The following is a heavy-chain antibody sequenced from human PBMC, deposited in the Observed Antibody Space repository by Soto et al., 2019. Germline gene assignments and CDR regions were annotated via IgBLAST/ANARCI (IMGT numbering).Heavy chain of an antibody. V-gene: IGHV4-59*01. Sequence: SETLSLTCTASGGSISSYYWSWIRPPPGKGLEWIGYIYYSGSTNYNPSLKSRVTISVDTSKNQYSLKLSSVTAADTAVDYCARRYGASFEYGGQGTLVVVSS. CDR3: ARRYGASFEY. J-gene: IGHJ4*02. CDR1: GGSISSYY. D-gene: IGHD4-17*01. CDR2: IYYSGST.